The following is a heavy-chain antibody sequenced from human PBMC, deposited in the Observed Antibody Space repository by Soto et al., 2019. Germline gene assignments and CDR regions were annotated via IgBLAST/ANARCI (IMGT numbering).Heavy chain of an antibody. CDR2: ISSNGDST. Sequence: PVGSLRLSCSASGFTFSMFSMHWVRQAAGKGLEYVSGISSNGDSTYYADSVKGRFTIPRDNSKNTLYLQMSSLRAVDTAVYYCVHPRSTVQIPPTWGQGTLVTVSS. D-gene: IGHD4-17*01. J-gene: IGHJ5*02. CDR3: VHPRSTVQIPPT. V-gene: IGHV3-64D*06. CDR1: GFTFSMFS.